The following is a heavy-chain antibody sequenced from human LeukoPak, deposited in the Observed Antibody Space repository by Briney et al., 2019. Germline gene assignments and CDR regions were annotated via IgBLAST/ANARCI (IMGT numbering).Heavy chain of an antibody. CDR3: ARPYYYDSRIDP. CDR2: MYYSGST. J-gene: IGHJ5*02. Sequence: PSQTLSLTCPVSGGSISSGDYYWSWIRQPPGKGLEWIAYMYYSGSTYYNPSLKSRVTMSADTSKNQLSLKLSSVTAADTAVYYCARPYYYDSRIDPWGQGILVTVPS. CDR1: GGSISSGDYY. D-gene: IGHD3-22*01. V-gene: IGHV4-30-4*01.